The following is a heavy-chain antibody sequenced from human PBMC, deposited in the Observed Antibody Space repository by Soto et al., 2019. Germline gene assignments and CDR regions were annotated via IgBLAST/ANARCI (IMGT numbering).Heavy chain of an antibody. D-gene: IGHD6-6*01. CDR3: ARVVAARRGDPFAMDV. V-gene: IGHV1-18*01. CDR2: ISTYNGHT. J-gene: IGHJ6*02. Sequence: QVQLVQCGGEVKKPGASVNVSCKASGYTFTNYGINWVRQAPGQALEWMGWISTYNGHTNSPQKLKGRVTMTRDISTSTAYMELRSLSSDDTAVYYCARVVAARRGDPFAMDVWGQGTKVTVSS. CDR1: GYTFTNYG.